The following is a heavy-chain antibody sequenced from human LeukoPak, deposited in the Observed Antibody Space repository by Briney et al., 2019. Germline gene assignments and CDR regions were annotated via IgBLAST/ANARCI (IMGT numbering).Heavy chain of an antibody. CDR3: ARPVVNSGIDF. J-gene: IGHJ4*02. CDR1: GFIFSSYA. Sequence: GGSLRLSCAASGFIFSSYAMHWVRQAPGKGLEWVAVLSYDEIYKYYADSVKGRFTISRDNSKNTLYLQMNSLRAEDTAIYYCARPVVNSGIDFWGQGTLVTVSS. D-gene: IGHD1-26*01. V-gene: IGHV3-30*01. CDR2: LSYDEIYK.